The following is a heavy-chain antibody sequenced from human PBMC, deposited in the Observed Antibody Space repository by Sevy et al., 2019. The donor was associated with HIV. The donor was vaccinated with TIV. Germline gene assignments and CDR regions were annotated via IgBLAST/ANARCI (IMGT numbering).Heavy chain of an antibody. D-gene: IGHD5-12*01. V-gene: IGHV3-20*04. CDR3: ARNTGFAYGDNWFDP. CDR2: INWNGGTK. CDR1: GFTFENYG. J-gene: IGHJ5*02. Sequence: GGSLRLSCAVSGFTFENYGMSWVRQAPGKGLEWVTGINWNGGTKNYVDSVKGRFTIYRDNAKNSLNLQMDRLRVEDTAVYYCARNTGFAYGDNWFDPWGQGTLVTVSS.